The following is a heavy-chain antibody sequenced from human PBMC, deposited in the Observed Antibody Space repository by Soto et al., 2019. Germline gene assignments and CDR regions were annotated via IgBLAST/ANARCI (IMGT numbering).Heavy chain of an antibody. Sequence: ASVKVSCKASGFSFSDYFMHWVRQAPGQGLEWMGIINPSGDSRNYAQKFQGRVTMTRDTSISTAYMELSRLRSDDTAVYYCARDRGYIVPLYYYYGMDVWGQGTTVTVSS. J-gene: IGHJ6*02. V-gene: IGHV1-2*02. CDR3: ARDRGYIVPLYYYYGMDV. CDR1: GFSFSDYF. D-gene: IGHD2-15*01. CDR2: INPSGDSR.